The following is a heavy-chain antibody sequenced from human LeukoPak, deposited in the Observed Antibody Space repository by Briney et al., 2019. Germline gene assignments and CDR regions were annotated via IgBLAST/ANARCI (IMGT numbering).Heavy chain of an antibody. Sequence: ASVKVSCKASGYTYIGHYLHWVRQAPGQGLEWMGRINPNSGGTNYARKFQGRVTMTRDTSISAAYMELSRLRSDDTAAYYCAISSTLPRNGMDVWGQGTTVIASS. CDR1: GYTYIGHY. D-gene: IGHD2-2*01. CDR3: AISSTLPRNGMDV. J-gene: IGHJ6*02. V-gene: IGHV1-2*06. CDR2: INPNSGGT.